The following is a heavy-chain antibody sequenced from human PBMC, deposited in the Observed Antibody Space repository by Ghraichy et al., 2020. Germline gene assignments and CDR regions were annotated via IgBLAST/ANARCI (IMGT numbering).Heavy chain of an antibody. CDR2: IYPADSDT. D-gene: IGHD6-19*01. CDR1: GYGFTNYW. V-gene: IGHV5-51*01. Sequence: GESLNISCKGSGYGFTNYWIAWVRPMPGKGLEWVGIIYPADSDTRYSPSLQGQVTISADKSTSSAYLQWSSLKASDRAVYYCARHGEQWLEESWFDTWGLGTMVTVSS. J-gene: IGHJ5*02. CDR3: ARHGEQWLEESWFDT.